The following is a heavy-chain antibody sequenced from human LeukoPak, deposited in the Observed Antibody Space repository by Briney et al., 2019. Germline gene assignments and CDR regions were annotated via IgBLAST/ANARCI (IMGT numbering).Heavy chain of an antibody. Sequence: GGSLRLSCAASGFTFSSYSMNWVRQAPGKGLEWVSSISSSSSYIYYADSVKGRFTISRDNAKNSLYLQMNSLRAEDTAVYYCARVAHVLRYFDWKGAFDIWGQGTMVTVSS. CDR1: GFTFSSYS. CDR2: ISSSSSYI. V-gene: IGHV3-21*01. CDR3: ARVAHVLRYFDWKGAFDI. D-gene: IGHD3-9*01. J-gene: IGHJ3*02.